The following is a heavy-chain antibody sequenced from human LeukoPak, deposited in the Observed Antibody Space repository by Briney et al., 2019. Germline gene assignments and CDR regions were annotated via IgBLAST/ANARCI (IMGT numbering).Heavy chain of an antibody. D-gene: IGHD2-2*01. Sequence: PSQTLSLTCTVSGASISSDDYYWSWIRQHPAKGLEWIGYIHYSGSTYYNPSLKSRVAMSVDTSKNQFSLKLSSVTAADTAVYYCAREGRDIVVVPAENWFDPWGQGTLVTVSS. CDR3: AREGRDIVVVPAENWFDP. V-gene: IGHV4-31*03. CDR2: IHYSGST. J-gene: IGHJ5*02. CDR1: GASISSDDYY.